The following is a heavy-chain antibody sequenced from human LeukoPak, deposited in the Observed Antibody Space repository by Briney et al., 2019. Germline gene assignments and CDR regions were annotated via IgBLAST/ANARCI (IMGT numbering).Heavy chain of an antibody. Sequence: GGSLRLSCAASGFTFSSYWMSWVRQAPGKGLEWVANIKQDGSEKYYVDSVKGRFTISRDNAKNSLYLQMNSLRAEDTAVHYCARDTGSSWSLWSFDYWGQGTLVTVSS. CDR2: IKQDGSEK. V-gene: IGHV3-7*01. CDR3: ARDTGSSWSLWSFDY. J-gene: IGHJ4*02. CDR1: GFTFSSYW. D-gene: IGHD6-13*01.